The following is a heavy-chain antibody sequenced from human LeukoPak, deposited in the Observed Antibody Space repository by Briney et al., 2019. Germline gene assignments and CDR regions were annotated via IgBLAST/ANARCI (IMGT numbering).Heavy chain of an antibody. CDR2: IYYSGST. J-gene: IGHJ3*02. V-gene: IGHV4-59*01. D-gene: IGHD5-24*01. Sequence: PSETLSLTCTVSGGSISSYYWSWPRQPPGKGLEWIGYIYYSGSTNYNPSLKSRVTISVDTSKNQFSLKLSSVTAADTAVYYCARWLQLRPDAFDIWGQGTMVTVSS. CDR3: ARWLQLRPDAFDI. CDR1: GGSISSYY.